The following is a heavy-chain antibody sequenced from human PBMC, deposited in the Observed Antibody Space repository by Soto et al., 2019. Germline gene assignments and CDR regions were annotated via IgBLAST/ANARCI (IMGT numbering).Heavy chain of an antibody. CDR3: AYIRG. V-gene: IGHV3-73*02. CDR1: GFIFSDFA. Sequence: EVQLVESGGGLVQPGGSLKLSCAASGFIFSDFAVDWVRQASGTGLEWVGRIRRKSDSYATTYGESVKGRSTISRDDSKNTAYLQMSILRSEDTAVYYCAYIRGWGQGTLVTVSS. D-gene: IGHD3-3*02. J-gene: IGHJ4*02. CDR2: IRRKSDSYAT.